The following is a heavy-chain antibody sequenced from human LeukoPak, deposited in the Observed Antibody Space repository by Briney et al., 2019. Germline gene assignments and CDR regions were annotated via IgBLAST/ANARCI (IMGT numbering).Heavy chain of an antibody. Sequence: GGSLRLSCAASGLTINSYSMNWVRQAPGKGLEWVSSISSSSSSIYYADSVKGRFTISRDNAKNSLYLQMNSLRAEDTAVYYCARASGDIVETATMGSYWGQGTLVTVSS. J-gene: IGHJ4*02. CDR2: ISSSSSSI. CDR3: ARASGDIVETATMGSY. CDR1: GLTINSYS. D-gene: IGHD5-18*01. V-gene: IGHV3-21*01.